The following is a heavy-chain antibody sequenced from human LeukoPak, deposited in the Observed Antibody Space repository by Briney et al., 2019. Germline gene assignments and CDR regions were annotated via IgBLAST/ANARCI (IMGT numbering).Heavy chain of an antibody. D-gene: IGHD3-22*01. Sequence: GGSLRLSCGASGFTFSTYSMNWVRQAPGKGLEWVSSISSSSSYIYYADSMKGRFTISRDNAKNSLFLQMNSLRAEDTAVYYYARGTYYYDSTAYDYWGQGTLLTVSS. J-gene: IGHJ4*02. CDR1: GFTFSTYS. CDR2: ISSSSSYI. CDR3: ARGTYYYDSTAYDY. V-gene: IGHV3-21*01.